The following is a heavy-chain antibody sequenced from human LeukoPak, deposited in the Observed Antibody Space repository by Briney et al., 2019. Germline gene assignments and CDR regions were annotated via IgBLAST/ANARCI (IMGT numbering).Heavy chain of an antibody. CDR2: VNPNSGNT. J-gene: IGHJ5*02. CDR1: GYTFTSYD. D-gene: IGHD4-11*01. Sequence: ASVKVSCKASGYTFTSYDINWVRLATGQGLEWMGWVNPNSGNTGYAQNFQGRVTISRNTSTSTAYMELSSLRSDDTPVYYCTRGRATVTTHWFDPWGQGTLVIVSS. CDR3: TRGRATVTTHWFDP. V-gene: IGHV1-8*01.